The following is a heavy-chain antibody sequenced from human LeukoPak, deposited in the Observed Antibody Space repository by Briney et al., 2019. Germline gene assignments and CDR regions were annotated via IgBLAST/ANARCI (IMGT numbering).Heavy chain of an antibody. J-gene: IGHJ4*02. Sequence: GGSLRLSCAASGFTFSSYAMHWVRQAPGKGLEWVAVISYDGSNKYYADSVKGRFTISRDNSKNTLCLQMNSLRAEDTAVYYCARDGWLQPQTSAFDYWGQGTLVTVSS. CDR2: ISYDGSNK. CDR3: ARDGWLQPQTSAFDY. D-gene: IGHD5-24*01. CDR1: GFTFSSYA. V-gene: IGHV3-30-3*01.